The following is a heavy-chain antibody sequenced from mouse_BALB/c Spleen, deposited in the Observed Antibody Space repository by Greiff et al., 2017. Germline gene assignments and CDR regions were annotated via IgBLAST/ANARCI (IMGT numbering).Heavy chain of an antibody. CDR1: GYTFTDYN. CDR2: IYPYNGGT. Sequence: EVQLHQSGPELVKPGASVKISCKASGYTFTDYNMHWVKQSHGKSLEWIGYIYPYNGGTGYNQKFKSKATLTVDNSSSTAYMELRSLTSEDSAVYYCARDYGSSYYAMDYWGQGTSVTVSS. J-gene: IGHJ4*01. CDR3: ARDYGSSYYAMDY. D-gene: IGHD1-1*01. V-gene: IGHV1S29*02.